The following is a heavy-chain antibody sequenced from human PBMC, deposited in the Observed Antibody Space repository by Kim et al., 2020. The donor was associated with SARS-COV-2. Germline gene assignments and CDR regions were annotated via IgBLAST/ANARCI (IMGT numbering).Heavy chain of an antibody. V-gene: IGHV4-34*01. CDR1: GGSFSDNY. J-gene: IGHJ4*02. CDR2: IHRSGSP. CDR3: TRGNLAPRLQY. Sequence: SETLSLTCAVYGGSFSDNYYNWNRQPPGKGLEWIGEIHRSGSPKYNPSLKSRVTISLDTSNNQFSLKLTSVTAADTALYYCTRGNLAPRLQYWGQGALVT. D-gene: IGHD6-6*01.